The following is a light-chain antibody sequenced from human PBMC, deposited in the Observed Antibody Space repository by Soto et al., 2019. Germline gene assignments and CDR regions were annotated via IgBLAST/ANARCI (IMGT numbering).Light chain of an antibody. CDR1: QSVRSN. CDR2: GAS. J-gene: IGKJ5*01. CDR3: QQYNNWPPIT. V-gene: IGKV3-15*01. Sequence: DIVMTPSPAPLSVSPGERAPLSCRASQSVRSNLAWYQQKPGQAPRLLIYGASTRATGIPARFSGSGSGTEFTLTISSLQSEDFAVYYCQQYNNWPPITFGQGTRLEIK.